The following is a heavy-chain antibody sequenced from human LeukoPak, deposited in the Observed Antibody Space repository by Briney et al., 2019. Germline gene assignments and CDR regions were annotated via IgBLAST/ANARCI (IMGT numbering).Heavy chain of an antibody. CDR3: ASTCGSYYAFDI. CDR1: GFTFNRYA. V-gene: IGHV3-21*01. CDR2: ISSSSSYI. J-gene: IGHJ3*02. Sequence: GGSLRLSCAASGFTFNRYAMSWVCQAPGKGLEWVSSISSSSSYIYYADSVKGRFTISRDNAKNSLYLQMNSLRAEDTAVYYCASTCGSYYAFDIWGQGTMVTVSS. D-gene: IGHD1-26*01.